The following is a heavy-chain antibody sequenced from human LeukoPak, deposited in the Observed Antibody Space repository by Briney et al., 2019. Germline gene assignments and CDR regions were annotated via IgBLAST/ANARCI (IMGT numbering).Heavy chain of an antibody. V-gene: IGHV3-74*01. CDR2: INSDGSST. Sequence: GGSLRLSCAASGFTFSSYWMHWVRQAPGKGLVCVSRINSDGSSTSYADSVKGRFTISRDNAKNTLYLQMNSLRAEDTAVYYCARDRKWELTFDYWGQGTLVTVSS. CDR3: ARDRKWELTFDY. D-gene: IGHD1-26*01. CDR1: GFTFSSYW. J-gene: IGHJ4*02.